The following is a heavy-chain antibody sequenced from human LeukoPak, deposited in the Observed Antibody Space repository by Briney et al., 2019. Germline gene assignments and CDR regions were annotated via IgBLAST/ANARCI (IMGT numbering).Heavy chain of an antibody. CDR1: GFTVSSYA. CDR3: AKVEDVDSNYGPYDGFDY. V-gene: IGHV3-23*01. Sequence: GGSLRLSCAASGFTVSSYAMSWVRQAPGKGLEWVSAISGSGGSTYYADSVKGRFTISRDNSKNTLYLQMNSLRAEDTAVYYCAKVEDVDSNYGPYDGFDYWGQGTLVTVSS. J-gene: IGHJ4*02. D-gene: IGHD4-11*01. CDR2: ISGSGGST.